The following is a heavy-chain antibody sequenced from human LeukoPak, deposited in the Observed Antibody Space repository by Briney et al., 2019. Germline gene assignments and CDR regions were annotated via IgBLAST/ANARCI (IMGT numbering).Heavy chain of an antibody. V-gene: IGHV3-30-3*01. J-gene: IGHJ4*02. CDR2: ISYDGSNK. CDR3: AREWD. CDR1: GFTFSSYA. Sequence: LSGRSLRLSCAASGFTFSSYALHWVRQAPGKGLEWVAVISYDGSNKYYADSVKGRFTISRDNSKNTLYLQMNSLRAEDTAVYYCAREWDWGQGTLVTVSS.